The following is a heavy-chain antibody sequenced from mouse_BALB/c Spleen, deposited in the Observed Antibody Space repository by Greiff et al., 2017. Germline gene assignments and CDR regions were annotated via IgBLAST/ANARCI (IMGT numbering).Heavy chain of an antibody. CDR1: GFNIKDTY. CDR3: AGQDYDDYAMDY. CDR2: IDPANGNT. V-gene: IGHV14-3*02. D-gene: IGHD2-4*01. Sequence: EVQLQQSGAELVKPGASVKLSCTASGFNIKDTYMHWVKQRPEQGLEWIGRIDPANGNTKYDPKFQGKATITADTSSNTAYLQLSSLTSEDTAVYYCAGQDYDDYAMDYWGQGTSVTVSS. J-gene: IGHJ4*01.